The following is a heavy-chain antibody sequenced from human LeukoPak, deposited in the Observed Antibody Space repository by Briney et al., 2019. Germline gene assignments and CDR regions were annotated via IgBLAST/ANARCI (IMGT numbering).Heavy chain of an antibody. V-gene: IGHV4-34*01. J-gene: IGHJ5*02. CDR1: GDSISSDY. CDR2: INHSGST. CDR3: ARLRGAHPRTHSSSWYGGWNWFDP. Sequence: SEPLSLTCAVSGDSISSDYWSWIRQPPGKGLEWIGEINHSGSTNYNPSLKSRVTISVDTSKNQFSLKLSSVTAADTAVYYCARLRGAHPRTHSSSWYGGWNWFDPWGQGTLVTVSS. D-gene: IGHD6-13*01.